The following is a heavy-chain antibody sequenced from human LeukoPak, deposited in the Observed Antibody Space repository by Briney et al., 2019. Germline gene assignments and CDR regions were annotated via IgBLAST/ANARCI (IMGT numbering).Heavy chain of an antibody. D-gene: IGHD2-2*01. V-gene: IGHV1-69*01. Sequence: ASVKVSCKASGGTFSSYAISWVRQAPGQGLEWMGGIIPIFGTANYAQKFQGRDTITADESTSTAYMELSSLRSEDTAVYYCARVGCSSTSCYGEFDYWGQGTLVTVSS. CDR1: GGTFSSYA. CDR3: ARVGCSSTSCYGEFDY. J-gene: IGHJ4*02. CDR2: IIPIFGTA.